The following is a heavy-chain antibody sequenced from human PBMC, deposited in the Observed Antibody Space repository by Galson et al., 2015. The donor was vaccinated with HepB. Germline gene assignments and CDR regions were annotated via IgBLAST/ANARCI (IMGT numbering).Heavy chain of an antibody. CDR1: GFTFSSYT. CDR3: ARDSRPMEYGGSPPGAFDI. Sequence: SLRLSCAGSGFTFSSYTMNWVRQAPGKGLEWVSAITGDGGIAGYADSVRGRFTISRDNSKNTLYLQMNSLRAEDTAVYYCARDSRPMEYGGSPPGAFDIWGQGTMVTVSS. D-gene: IGHD1-26*01. J-gene: IGHJ3*02. V-gene: IGHV3-23*01. CDR2: ITGDGGIA.